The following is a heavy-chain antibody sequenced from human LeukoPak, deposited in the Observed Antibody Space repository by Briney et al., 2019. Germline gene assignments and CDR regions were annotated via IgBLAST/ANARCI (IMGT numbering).Heavy chain of an antibody. J-gene: IGHJ4*02. CDR3: ARRAYGYSSSWYRNFDY. CDR2: IYPGDSDT. Sequence: GESLKISCKSSGYIFTSYWIGWVRQMPRKGLEWMAIIYPGDSDTRYSPSFQGQVTISADKSISTAYLQWSSLKASDTAMYYCARRAYGYSSSWYRNFDYWGQGTLVTVSS. CDR1: GYIFTSYW. D-gene: IGHD6-13*01. V-gene: IGHV5-51*01.